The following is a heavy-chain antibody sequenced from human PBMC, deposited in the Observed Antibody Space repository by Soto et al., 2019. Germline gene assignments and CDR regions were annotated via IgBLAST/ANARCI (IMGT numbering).Heavy chain of an antibody. CDR2: IYPGDSDT. Sequence: PGESLKISCKSSGYSFTSYWIVWVRQMPGKGLEWMGIIYPGDSDTRYSPSFQGQVTISVDKSIRTAYLQWSSLKASDTAVYYCARDPGMITFGGVIVHYGMDVWGQGTTVTVSS. V-gene: IGHV5-51*01. D-gene: IGHD3-16*02. CDR3: ARDPGMITFGGVIVHYGMDV. J-gene: IGHJ6*02. CDR1: GYSFTSYW.